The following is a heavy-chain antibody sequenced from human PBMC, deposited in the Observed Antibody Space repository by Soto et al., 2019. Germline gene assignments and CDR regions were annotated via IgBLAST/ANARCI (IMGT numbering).Heavy chain of an antibody. J-gene: IGHJ4*02. V-gene: IGHV1-2*04. D-gene: IGHD3-22*01. Sequence: AQVKVSCKASGGTFSSYAISWVRQAPGQGLEWMGWINPNSGGTHYAQQFLGWGTMTRDTSVSTAYMELSSLRSDDTAVYFWAIYYESSGYYLLPGYWGQGTLGTGS. CDR2: INPNSGGT. CDR3: AIYYESSGYYLLPGY. CDR1: GGTFSSYA.